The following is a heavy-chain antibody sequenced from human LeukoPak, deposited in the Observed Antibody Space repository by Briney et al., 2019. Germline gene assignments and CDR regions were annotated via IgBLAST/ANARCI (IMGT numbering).Heavy chain of an antibody. Sequence: GESLKISCKGSGYSFTNYWIGWVRQMPGKGLEWMGIIYPGDSNTRYSPSFQGQVTISADKSISTAYLQWNSLKASDNAMYYCARYDSGSFSEIGYWGQGTLVTVSS. CDR1: GYSFTNYW. V-gene: IGHV5-51*01. CDR2: IYPGDSNT. CDR3: ARYDSGSFSEIGY. J-gene: IGHJ4*02. D-gene: IGHD1-26*01.